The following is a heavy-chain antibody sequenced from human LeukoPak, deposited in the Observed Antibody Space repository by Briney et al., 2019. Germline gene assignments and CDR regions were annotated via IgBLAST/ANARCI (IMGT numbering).Heavy chain of an antibody. V-gene: IGHV4-31*03. CDR1: GGSISSGGYY. D-gene: IGHD3-10*01. Sequence: SQTLSLTCTVPGGSISSGGYYWSWIRQHPGKGLEWIGYIYYSGSTYYNPSLKSRVTISVDTSKNQFSLKLSSVTAADTAVYYCARDLWFGELSYYGMDVWGKGTTVTVSS. CDR3: ARDLWFGELSYYGMDV. J-gene: IGHJ6*04. CDR2: IYYSGST.